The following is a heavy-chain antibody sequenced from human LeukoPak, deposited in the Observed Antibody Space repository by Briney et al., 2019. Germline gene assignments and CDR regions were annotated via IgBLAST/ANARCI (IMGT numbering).Heavy chain of an antibody. CDR1: GFTFSRYA. D-gene: IGHD3-22*01. J-gene: IGHJ4*02. V-gene: IGHV3-30-3*01. CDR2: ISYGGSNK. Sequence: GGSLRLSCAASGFTFSRYAMHWVRQAPGKGLEWVAVISYGGSNKYYADSVKGRFTISRDSSKNTLYLQMNSLRAEDTAVYYCASHYDTSGYHYFDFRGQGTLVTVSS. CDR3: ASHYDTSGYHYFDF.